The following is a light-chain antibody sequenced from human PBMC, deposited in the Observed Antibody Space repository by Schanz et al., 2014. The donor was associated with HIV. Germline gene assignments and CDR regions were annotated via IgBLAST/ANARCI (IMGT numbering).Light chain of an antibody. V-gene: IGKV3-11*01. Sequence: EIVLTQSPATLSLSPGESATLSCRASQSISTFLAWYQHKPGQAPRLLIYNASNRASGIPARFSGSGSGTDFTLTISSLEPEDFAVYYCQQYNNWPPGTFGQGTKVEIK. J-gene: IGKJ1*01. CDR2: NAS. CDR3: QQYNNWPPGT. CDR1: QSISTF.